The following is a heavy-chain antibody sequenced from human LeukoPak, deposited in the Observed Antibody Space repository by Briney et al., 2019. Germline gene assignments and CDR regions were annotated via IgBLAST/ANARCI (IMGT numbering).Heavy chain of an antibody. CDR1: GYTLTELS. D-gene: IGHD6-13*01. J-gene: IGHJ4*02. Sequence: ASVRVSCKVSGYTLTELSMHWVRQAPGKGLEWMGGFDPEDGETIYAQKFQGRVTMTEDTSTDTAYMELSSLRSEDTAVYYCATGGIAAAGTEFDYWGQGTLVTVSS. V-gene: IGHV1-24*01. CDR2: FDPEDGET. CDR3: ATGGIAAAGTEFDY.